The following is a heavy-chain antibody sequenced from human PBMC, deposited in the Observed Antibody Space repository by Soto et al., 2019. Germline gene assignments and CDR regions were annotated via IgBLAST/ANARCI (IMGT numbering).Heavy chain of an antibody. Sequence: GGSLRLSCAASGFSFSSCAMTWVRQAPGKGLEWVSAISGSGGTTYYADPVKGRFTISRDNSKNTLYLQMNSLRAEDTALYYCAKGIVFWYYNGMDVWGQGTTVTVSS. CDR3: AKGIVFWYYNGMDV. CDR2: ISGSGGTT. J-gene: IGHJ6*02. V-gene: IGHV3-23*01. D-gene: IGHD3-3*01. CDR1: GFSFSSCA.